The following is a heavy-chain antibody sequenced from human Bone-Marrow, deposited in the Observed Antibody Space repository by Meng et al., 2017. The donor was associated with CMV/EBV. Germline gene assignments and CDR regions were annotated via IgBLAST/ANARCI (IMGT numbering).Heavy chain of an antibody. Sequence: GSLRLSCAVYGGSFSGYYWSWIRQPPGKGLEWIGEINHSGSTNYNPSLKSRVTISVDTSKNQFSLRLSSVTAADTAVYYCARGSTAARLGWFDPWGQGTRVTVSS. CDR3: ARGSTAARLGWFDP. CDR1: GGSFSGYY. CDR2: INHSGST. J-gene: IGHJ5*02. V-gene: IGHV4-34*01. D-gene: IGHD6-6*01.